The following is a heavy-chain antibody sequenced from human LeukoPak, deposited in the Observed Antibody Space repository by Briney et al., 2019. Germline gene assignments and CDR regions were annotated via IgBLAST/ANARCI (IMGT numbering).Heavy chain of an antibody. CDR2: INVGNGKT. Sequence: ASVKVSCKASGYTFIRNAMHWVRQAPGQRLEWMGWINVGNGKTKYSQKFQGRVTITRDTSASTAYTEVSSLRSEDTAVYYCARDSPLSPYDYWGQGTLVTVSS. J-gene: IGHJ4*02. CDR1: GYTFIRNA. V-gene: IGHV1-3*01. CDR3: ARDSPLSPYDY. D-gene: IGHD3-16*02.